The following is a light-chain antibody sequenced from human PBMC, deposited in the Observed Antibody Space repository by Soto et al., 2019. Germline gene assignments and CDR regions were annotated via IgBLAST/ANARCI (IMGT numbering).Light chain of an antibody. CDR3: QQYYSTPLT. J-gene: IGKJ4*01. CDR1: PSVLWSNNKNY. CDR2: WAS. Sequence: DFVMTQSPDSLTVSLGERATINCKSSPSVLWSNNKNYLAWYQQKPGQSPKLLIYWASTRESGVPDRFSGSGSGTDFTLTIRSLQAEDVAVYYCQQYYSTPLTFGGGTKVEIK. V-gene: IGKV4-1*01.